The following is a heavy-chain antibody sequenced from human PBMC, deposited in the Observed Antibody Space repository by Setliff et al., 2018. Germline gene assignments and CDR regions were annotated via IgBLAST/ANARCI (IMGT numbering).Heavy chain of an antibody. CDR2: ISGGGTIT. V-gene: IGHV3-23*01. D-gene: IGHD3-10*01. CDR3: ATWLVAYFASGTFPF. J-gene: IGHJ4*02. CDR1: GFTFTSYA. Sequence: GGSLRLSCAASGFTFTSYAMSWVRQAPGKGLEWVSAISGGGTITYYADSVKGRFTISRDNSKNTLYLQMNSLRAEDTAVYYCATWLVAYFASGTFPFWGQGTRVTVSS.